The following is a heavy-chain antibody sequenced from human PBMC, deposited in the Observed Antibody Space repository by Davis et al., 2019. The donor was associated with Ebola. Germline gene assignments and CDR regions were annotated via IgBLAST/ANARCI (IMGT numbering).Heavy chain of an antibody. Sequence: SVKVSCKASGGTFSSYTISWVRQAPGQGLEWMGRIIPILGIANYAQKFQGRVTMTRDTSTSTVYMELSSLRSEDTAVYYCARGRRIAVAGTDYWGQGTLVTVSS. V-gene: IGHV1-69*02. D-gene: IGHD6-19*01. CDR1: GGTFSSYT. J-gene: IGHJ4*02. CDR3: ARGRRIAVAGTDY. CDR2: IIPILGIA.